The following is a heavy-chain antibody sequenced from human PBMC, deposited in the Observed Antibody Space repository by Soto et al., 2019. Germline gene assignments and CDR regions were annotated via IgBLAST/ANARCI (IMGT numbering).Heavy chain of an antibody. V-gene: IGHV1-2*02. Sequence: QVQLVQSGAEVKKPGASMKVSCKASGYIFTGHFMHWVRLAPGQGLEWMGWVNPKTGDTGYAQKFQGRVTLPRDTAITTASMDLISMLSDDTAVYYCVRGGRITVAATFKSPFDIWGQGTMVTVSS. CDR2: VNPKTGDT. CDR3: VRGGRITVAATFKSPFDI. CDR1: GYIFTGHF. J-gene: IGHJ3*02. D-gene: IGHD6-19*01.